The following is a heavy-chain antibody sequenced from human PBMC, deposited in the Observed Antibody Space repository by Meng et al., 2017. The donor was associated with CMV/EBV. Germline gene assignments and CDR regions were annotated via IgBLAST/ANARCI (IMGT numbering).Heavy chain of an antibody. Sequence: SETLSLTCAVYGGSFSGYYWSWIRQPPGKGLEWIGEINHSGSTNYNPPLKSRVTISVDTSKNQFSLKLSSVTAADTAVYYCARRKGSPRIMITFGGVSDAFDIWGQGTMVTVSS. V-gene: IGHV4-34*01. CDR3: ARRKGSPRIMITFGGVSDAFDI. J-gene: IGHJ3*02. CDR1: GGSFSGYY. CDR2: INHSGST. D-gene: IGHD3-16*01.